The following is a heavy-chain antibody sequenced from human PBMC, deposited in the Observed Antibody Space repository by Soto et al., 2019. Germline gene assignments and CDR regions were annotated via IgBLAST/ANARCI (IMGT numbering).Heavy chain of an antibody. CDR2: IFDSGTS. D-gene: IGHD1-26*01. Sequence: TLSLTSAVSGASICSGEHCWSLIRHPPGKGLEWIGHIFDSGTSYSNPSLKGRGTISVDTSKNQLSLTLSSVTAADTAVDYCARGLNKEKVDERGQGRLGTVSS. CDR3: ARGLNKEKVDE. CDR1: GASICSGEHC. J-gene: IGHJ4*02. V-gene: IGHV4-30-4*08.